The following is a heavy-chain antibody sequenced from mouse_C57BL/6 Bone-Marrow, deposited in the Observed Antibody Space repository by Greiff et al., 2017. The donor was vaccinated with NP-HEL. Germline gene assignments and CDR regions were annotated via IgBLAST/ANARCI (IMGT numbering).Heavy chain of an antibody. CDR3: AREGGLQRRTYAMDY. CDR1: GFTFSDYY. D-gene: IGHD1-1*01. Sequence: EVKVVESEGGLVQPGSSVKLSCTASGFTFSDYYMAWVRQVPEKGLEWVANINYDGSSTYYLDSLTSRFIISRDNAKNILYLQMSSLKAEDTATYYCAREGGLQRRTYAMDYWGWGTSVTVTA. V-gene: IGHV5-16*01. J-gene: IGHJ4*01. CDR2: INYDGSST.